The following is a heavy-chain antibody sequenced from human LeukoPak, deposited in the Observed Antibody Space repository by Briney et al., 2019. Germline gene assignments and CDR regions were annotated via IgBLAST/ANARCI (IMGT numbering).Heavy chain of an antibody. CDR3: ARESGKRAGITMIAIFDY. Sequence: SETLSLTCTVSGGSISSYYWSWIRQPAGKGLEWIGRIYTSGSTNYNPSLKSRVTMSVDTPKNQFSLKLGSVTAADTAVYYCARESGKRAGITMIAIFDYWGQGTLVTVSS. CDR2: IYTSGST. V-gene: IGHV4-4*07. J-gene: IGHJ4*02. D-gene: IGHD3-22*01. CDR1: GGSISSYY.